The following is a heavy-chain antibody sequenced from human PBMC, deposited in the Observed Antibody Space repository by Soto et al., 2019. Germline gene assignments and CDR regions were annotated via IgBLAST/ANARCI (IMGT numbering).Heavy chain of an antibody. J-gene: IGHJ4*02. Sequence: QVQLVQSGAEVKKPGSSVTVTCKASGGTFSSNAISWVRQAPGPGLEWMGCIIPIFGTAHYAQKFQGRVTITADESTSTASMELSSLKSEDTAVYYCATGGRGYRSAPRFYFEFWGQGALVTVAS. CDR3: ATGGRGYRSAPRFYFEF. D-gene: IGHD5-18*01. CDR2: IIPIFGTA. V-gene: IGHV1-69*12. CDR1: GGTFSSNA.